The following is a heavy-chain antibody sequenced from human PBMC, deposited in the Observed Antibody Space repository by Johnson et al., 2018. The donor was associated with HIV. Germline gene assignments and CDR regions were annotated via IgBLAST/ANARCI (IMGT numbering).Heavy chain of an antibody. CDR1: GFTFSSYG. Sequence: QEKLVESGGGVVQPGRSLRLSCAASGFTFSSYGMHWVRQAPGKGLEWVAVISYDGSNNYYADSVKGRFTISRDNSKNTLYLQMNSLRAEDTAVYYCAKEGYYYDSKNDAFDIWGQGTMVTVSS. CDR3: AKEGYYYDSKNDAFDI. J-gene: IGHJ3*02. D-gene: IGHD3-22*01. V-gene: IGHV3-30*18. CDR2: ISYDGSNN.